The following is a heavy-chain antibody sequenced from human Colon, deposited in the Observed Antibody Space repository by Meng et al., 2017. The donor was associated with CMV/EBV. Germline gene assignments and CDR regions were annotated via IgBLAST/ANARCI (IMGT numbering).Heavy chain of an antibody. CDR2: INHSGST. CDR1: GGSFSGYY. V-gene: IGHV4-34*01. Sequence: SETLSLTCAVYGGSFSGYYWSWIRQPPGKGLEWIGEINHSGSTNYNPSLKSGVTITVDTSKNQCSLKLSSVTAADTAVYYCARKYYDFWSGYHYYFDYWGQGTLVTVSS. CDR3: ARKYYDFWSGYHYYFDY. J-gene: IGHJ4*02. D-gene: IGHD3-3*01.